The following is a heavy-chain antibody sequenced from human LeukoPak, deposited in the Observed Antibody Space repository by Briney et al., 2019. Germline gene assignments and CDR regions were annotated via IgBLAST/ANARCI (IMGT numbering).Heavy chain of an antibody. J-gene: IGHJ5*02. CDR2: IYHSGST. CDR1: GYSISSGYY. D-gene: IGHD1-14*01. CDR3: ARLNKPGWFDP. V-gene: IGHV4-38-2*02. Sequence: SETLSLACTVSGYSISSGYYWGWIRQPPGKGLEWIGSIYHSGSTYYNPSLKSRVTISVDTSKNQFSLRLSSVTATDTAVYYCARLNKPGWFDPWGQGTLVTVSS.